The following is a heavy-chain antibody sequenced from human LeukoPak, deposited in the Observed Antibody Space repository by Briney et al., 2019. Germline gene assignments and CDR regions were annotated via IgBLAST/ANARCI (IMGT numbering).Heavy chain of an antibody. V-gene: IGHV3-64*01. CDR1: GFTFSSYA. Sequence: GGSLRLSCAASGFTFSSYAMHWVRQAPGKGLEYVSAISSNGGSTYYANSVKGRFTISRDNSKNTLYLQMGSLRAEDMAVYYCARVLNDSSGYYYSSSAFDIWGQGTMVTVSS. CDR3: ARVLNDSSGYYYSSSAFDI. J-gene: IGHJ3*02. CDR2: ISSNGGST. D-gene: IGHD3-22*01.